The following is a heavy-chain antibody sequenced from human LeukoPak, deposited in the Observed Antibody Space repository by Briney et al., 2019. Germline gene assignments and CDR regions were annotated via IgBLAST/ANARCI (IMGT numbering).Heavy chain of an antibody. CDR1: GFTVLTND. D-gene: IGHD1-14*01. Sequence: PGGSLTLSCAASGFTVLTNDMTWVRQAPGKGLEWVSVLYSDGNTKYADSVQGRFTISRDNSKNTLYLEMNSLSPDDTAVYYCARGVEPLAANTLAYWGQGTLVTVSS. CDR3: ARGVEPLAANTLAY. V-gene: IGHV3-53*01. J-gene: IGHJ4*02. CDR2: LYSDGNT.